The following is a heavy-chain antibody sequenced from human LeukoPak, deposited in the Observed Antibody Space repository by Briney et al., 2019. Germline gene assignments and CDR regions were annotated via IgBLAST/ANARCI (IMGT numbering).Heavy chain of an antibody. J-gene: IGHJ4*02. CDR1: GFTFSSYA. CDR3: AKAGIGVVGYFDY. CDR2: IRGSGGGT. Sequence: GGSLRLSCAASGFTFSSYAMSWVRQAPGKGLEWVSIIRGSGGGTYYADSVKGRFTISRDSSKNTLYLQMNSLRDEDTALYYCAKAGIGVVGYFDYWGQGTLVTVSS. V-gene: IGHV3-23*01. D-gene: IGHD6-19*01.